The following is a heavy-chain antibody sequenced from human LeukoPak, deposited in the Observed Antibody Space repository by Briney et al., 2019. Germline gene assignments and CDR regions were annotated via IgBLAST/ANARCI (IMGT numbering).Heavy chain of an antibody. Sequence: ASVKVSCKASGYIFTSYDINWVRQATGQGLEWMGWMNPNSGNTGYAQKLQGRVTMTTDTSTSTAYMELRSLRSDDTAVYYCARDQYYDSKGWFDPWGQGTLVTVSS. V-gene: IGHV1-8*01. CDR2: MNPNSGNT. CDR1: GYIFTSYD. J-gene: IGHJ5*02. CDR3: ARDQYYDSKGWFDP. D-gene: IGHD3-22*01.